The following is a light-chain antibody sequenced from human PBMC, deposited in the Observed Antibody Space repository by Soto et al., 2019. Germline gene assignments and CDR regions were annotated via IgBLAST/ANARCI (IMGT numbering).Light chain of an antibody. CDR1: NIGSKS. J-gene: IGLJ2*01. CDR2: DDR. CDR3: QVWDSSSEHIV. V-gene: IGLV3-21*02. Sequence: SYELTQPPSVSVAPGQTARITCGGNNIGSKSVHWYQLKPGQAPVLVIYDDRDRPSGIPERFSGSKSGNTATLTISRVEAGDEADYYCQVWDSSSEHIVFGGGTKRTVL.